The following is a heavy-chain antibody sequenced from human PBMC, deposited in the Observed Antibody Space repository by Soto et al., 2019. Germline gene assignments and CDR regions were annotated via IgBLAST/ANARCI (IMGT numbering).Heavy chain of an antibody. Sequence: PGGSLRISCAASGFTFSSYAMSWVRQAPGKGLEWVSAISGSGGSTYYADSVKGRFTISRDNSKNTLYLQMNSLRAEDTAVYYCANFFGFASYYYDYNGIDIWAQRTTVTVSS. D-gene: IGHD3-3*01. CDR2: ISGSGGST. V-gene: IGHV3-23*01. CDR1: GFTFSSYA. CDR3: ANFFGFASYYYDYNGIDI. J-gene: IGHJ6*02.